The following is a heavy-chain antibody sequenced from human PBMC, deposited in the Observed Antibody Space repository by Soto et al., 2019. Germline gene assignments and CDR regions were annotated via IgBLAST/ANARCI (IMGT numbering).Heavy chain of an antibody. D-gene: IGHD6-13*01. CDR3: AKLVAAAGPLAGYYYGMDV. V-gene: IGHV3-23*01. CDR2: ISGSGGST. Sequence: GGSLRLSCAASGFTFSSYAMSWVRQAPGKGLEWVSAISGSGGSTYYADSVKGRFTISRDNSKNTLYLQMNSLRAEDTAVYYCAKLVAAAGPLAGYYYGMDVWGQGTTVTVSS. CDR1: GFTFSSYA. J-gene: IGHJ6*02.